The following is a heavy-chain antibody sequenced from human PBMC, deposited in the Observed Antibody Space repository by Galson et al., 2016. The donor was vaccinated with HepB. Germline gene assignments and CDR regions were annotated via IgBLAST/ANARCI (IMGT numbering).Heavy chain of an antibody. V-gene: IGHV3-23*01. CDR2: ISGTGYNT. Sequence: SLRLSCAASDFTFSSYAMNWVRQAPGKGLEWVSAISGTGYNTQYADSVKGRFTISRDNSKNTLYLQMNSLRAEDTAVYYCAKCLWVRGVYPFYPWGQGTLVTVSS. CDR1: DFTFSSYA. J-gene: IGHJ5*02. D-gene: IGHD3-10*01. CDR3: AKCLWVRGVYPFYP.